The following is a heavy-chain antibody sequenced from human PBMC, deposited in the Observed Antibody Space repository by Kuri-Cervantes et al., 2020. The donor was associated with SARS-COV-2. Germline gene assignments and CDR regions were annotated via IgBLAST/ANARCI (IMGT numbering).Heavy chain of an antibody. D-gene: IGHD2-21*01. J-gene: IGHJ4*02. CDR2: VKTNSGNT. CDR1: ETTFPNYD. Sequence: AVKVSCKTPETTFPNYDINWVRQATGQGLEWMGMVKTNSGNTLYAQFFQGRVTMTRDISTSTVYMELSSLTSEDTAIYYCYCAPKEGFDSWGQGTLVTVSS. V-gene: IGHV1-8*01. CDR3: YCAPKEGFDS.